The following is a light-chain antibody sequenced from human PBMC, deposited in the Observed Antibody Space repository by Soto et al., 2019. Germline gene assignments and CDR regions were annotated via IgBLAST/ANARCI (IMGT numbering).Light chain of an antibody. CDR3: QTWDTGISVV. CDR2: LNNDGSH. Sequence: QLVLTQSPSASASLGASVKLTCTLSSGHSNYAIAWHQQQPEKGPRYLMKLNNDGSHSKGDGIPDRFSGSSSGAERYLTISGLQYEDESDYYCQTWDTGISVVFGGGTKLTVL. V-gene: IGLV4-69*01. J-gene: IGLJ2*01. CDR1: SGHSNYA.